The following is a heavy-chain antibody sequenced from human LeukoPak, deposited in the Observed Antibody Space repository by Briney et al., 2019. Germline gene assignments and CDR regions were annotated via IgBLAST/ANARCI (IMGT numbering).Heavy chain of an antibody. Sequence: GASVKVSCKASGYTFTGYYMHWVRQAPGQGLEWMGWINPNSGGTNYAQKFQGRVTMTRDTSISTAYMELSRLRSDGTAVYYCARQLYSGSYLRITGSWDYWGQGTLVTVSS. D-gene: IGHD1-26*01. CDR3: ARQLYSGSYLRITGSWDY. J-gene: IGHJ4*02. V-gene: IGHV1-2*02. CDR2: INPNSGGT. CDR1: GYTFTGYY.